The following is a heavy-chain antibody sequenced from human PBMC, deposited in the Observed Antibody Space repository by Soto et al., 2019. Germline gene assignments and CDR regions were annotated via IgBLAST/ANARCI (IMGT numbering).Heavy chain of an antibody. D-gene: IGHD6-19*01. CDR2: ISAYNGNT. CDR1: GYTFTSYG. J-gene: IGHJ6*02. CDR3: ARDKVAVANKYYYYYGMDV. Sequence: ASVKVSCKASGYTFTSYGISWVRQAPGQGLEWMGWISAYNGNTNYAQKLQGRVTMTTDTSTSTAYMELRSLRSDDTAVYYCARDKVAVANKYYYYYGMDVWGQGTTVTVSS. V-gene: IGHV1-18*04.